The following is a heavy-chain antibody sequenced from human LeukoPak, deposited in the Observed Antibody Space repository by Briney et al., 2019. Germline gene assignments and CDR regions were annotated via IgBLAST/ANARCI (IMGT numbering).Heavy chain of an antibody. CDR2: ISGSGGST. CDR3: AKGGFGELLWFNYYYGMDV. J-gene: IGHJ6*02. CDR1: GFTFSSYA. Sequence: GGSLRLSCAASGFTFSSYAMSWVRQAPGKGLEWVSAISGSGGSTYYADSVKGRFTISRDNSKNTLYLQMNSLRAEDTAVYYCAKGGFGELLWFNYYYGMDVWGQRTTVTVSS. V-gene: IGHV3-23*01. D-gene: IGHD3-10*01.